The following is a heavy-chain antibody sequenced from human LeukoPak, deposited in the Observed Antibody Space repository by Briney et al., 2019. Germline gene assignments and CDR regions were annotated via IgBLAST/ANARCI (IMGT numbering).Heavy chain of an antibody. CDR2: INHSGST. Sequence: SETLSLTCAVYGGSFSGYYWSWIRQPPGKGLEWIGEINHSGSTNYNPSLKSRVTISVDTSKNQFSLKLSSVTAADTAVYYCARQPSRTGYSYGFGNHNWFDPWGQGTLVTVSS. CDR3: ARQPSRTGYSYGFGNHNWFDP. CDR1: GGSFSGYY. D-gene: IGHD5-18*01. J-gene: IGHJ5*02. V-gene: IGHV4-34*01.